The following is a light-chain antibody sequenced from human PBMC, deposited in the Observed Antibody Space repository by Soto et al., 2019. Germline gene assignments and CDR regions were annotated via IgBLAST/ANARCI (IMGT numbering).Light chain of an antibody. Sequence: QSVLTQPASVSGSPGQSITISCTGTSSDVGGYNYVSWYQQHPGKAPKLMIYEVSNRPSGVSNRFSGSKSGNTASLTISGLQAEDEADYYCSSYTSSSTNVFGTWTKLTVL. CDR1: SSDVGGYNY. V-gene: IGLV2-14*01. CDR3: SSYTSSSTNV. J-gene: IGLJ1*01. CDR2: EVS.